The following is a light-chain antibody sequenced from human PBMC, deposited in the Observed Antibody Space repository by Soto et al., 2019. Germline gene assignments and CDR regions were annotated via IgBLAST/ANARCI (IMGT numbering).Light chain of an antibody. J-gene: IGKJ1*01. CDR1: RSVRNSD. V-gene: IGKV3-20*01. CDR2: SAS. Sequence: EIVLTQSPGTLSFSPGERSTLACRSSRSVRNSDLAWYQQKPGQAPRLLIYSASTRAAGIPARFSASGSGTDFTLTISRLEPEDFAMYYCQQYGGSPQTLGRGTKVDIK. CDR3: QQYGGSPQT.